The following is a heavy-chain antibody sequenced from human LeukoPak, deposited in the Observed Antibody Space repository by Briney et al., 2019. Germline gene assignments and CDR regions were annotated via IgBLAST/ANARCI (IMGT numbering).Heavy chain of an antibody. D-gene: IGHD6-13*01. V-gene: IGHV1-2*03. J-gene: IGHJ5*02. CDR1: GYTFTGYY. CDR2: INPNSGGT. CDR3: ARGGSSWSQVPINWFDP. Sequence: LGASVKVSCKASGYTFTGYYMHWVRQAPGQGLEWMGWINPNSGGTNYAQKFQGRVTMTRDTSISTAYMELSRLRSDDTAVYYCARGGSSWSQVPINWFDPWGQGTLVTVSS.